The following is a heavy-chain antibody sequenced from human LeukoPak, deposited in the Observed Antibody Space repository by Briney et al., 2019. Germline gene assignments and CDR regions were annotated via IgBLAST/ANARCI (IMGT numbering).Heavy chain of an antibody. J-gene: IGHJ4*02. D-gene: IGHD1-1*01. V-gene: IGHV3-11*06. CDR1: GFTFSDYY. Sequence: GGSLRLSCAASGFTFSDYYMSWIRQAPGKGLEGVSYISSRRSNTNYADSVKGRFTISRDNAKNSLYLQMNSLRAEDTAVYYCTRVGSSGSVDYWGQGTLVTVSS. CDR3: TRVGSSGSVDY. CDR2: ISSRRSNT.